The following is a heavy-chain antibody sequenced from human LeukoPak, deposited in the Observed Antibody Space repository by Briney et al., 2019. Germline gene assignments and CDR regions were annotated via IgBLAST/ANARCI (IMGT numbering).Heavy chain of an antibody. CDR3: AKTIVIPIALGVFDY. D-gene: IGHD3-16*02. J-gene: IGHJ4*02. CDR2: ISDNGGST. CDR1: GFTFSSSA. Sequence: GGSLRLSCAAPGFTFSSSAMSWVRQAPGKGLEWVSTISDNGGSTYYADSVKGRFTISRDNSKNTLCLQMNSLRAEDTAIYYCAKTIVIPIALGVFDYWGQGTLVTVSS. V-gene: IGHV3-23*01.